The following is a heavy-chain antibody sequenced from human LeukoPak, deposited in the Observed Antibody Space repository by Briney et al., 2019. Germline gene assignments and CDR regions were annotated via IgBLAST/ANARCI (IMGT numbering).Heavy chain of an antibody. CDR3: ARALGGAFDI. CDR2: ISGSGGST. Sequence: GGSLRLSCAASGFTFNCAMSWVRQAPGKGLEWVSSISGSGGSTYYADSVKGRFTISRDNSKNTLYLQMNSLRAEDTAVYYCARALGGAFDIWGQGTMVTVSS. CDR1: GFTFNCA. J-gene: IGHJ3*02. V-gene: IGHV3-23*01.